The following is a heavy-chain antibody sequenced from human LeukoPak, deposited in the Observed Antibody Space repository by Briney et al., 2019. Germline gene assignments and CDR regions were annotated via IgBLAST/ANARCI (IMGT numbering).Heavy chain of an antibody. CDR1: GGSISSGDYY. J-gene: IGHJ4*02. Sequence: PSQTLSLTCTVSGGSISSGDYYWSWIRQPPGKGLEWIGYIYYSGSTYYNPSLKSRVTISVDTSKNQFSLKLSSVTAADTAVYYCARAPGYSRPDLPDNGFDYWGQGTLVTVSS. CDR2: IYYSGST. D-gene: IGHD6-13*01. V-gene: IGHV4-30-4*01. CDR3: ARAPGYSRPDLPDNGFDY.